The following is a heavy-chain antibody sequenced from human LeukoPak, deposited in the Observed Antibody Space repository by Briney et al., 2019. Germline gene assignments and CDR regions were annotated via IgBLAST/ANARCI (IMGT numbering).Heavy chain of an antibody. CDR2: IKQDGSEK. D-gene: IGHD4-17*01. J-gene: IGHJ4*02. CDR3: ASSFDYGNFDY. Sequence: PGGSLRLSCAASGFTFSSYWMSWVHQAPGKGLEWVANIKQDGSEKYYVDSVKGRFTISRDNAKNSLYLQMNSLRAEDTAVYYCASSFDYGNFDYWGQGTLVTVSS. V-gene: IGHV3-7*01. CDR1: GFTFSSYW.